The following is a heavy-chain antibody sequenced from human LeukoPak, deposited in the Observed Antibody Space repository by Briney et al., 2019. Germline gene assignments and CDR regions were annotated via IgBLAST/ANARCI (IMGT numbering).Heavy chain of an antibody. D-gene: IGHD3-9*01. CDR2: INSDGSST. Sequence: PGGSLRLSCAASGFTFSRYWMHWVRQAPGKGLVWVSRINSDGSSTSYADSVKGRFTISRDNAKNTLYLQMNSLRAEDTAVYYCARGPYDILTGYYGYYFDYWGQGTLVTVSS. CDR3: ARGPYDILTGYYGYYFDY. V-gene: IGHV3-74*01. J-gene: IGHJ4*02. CDR1: GFTFSRYW.